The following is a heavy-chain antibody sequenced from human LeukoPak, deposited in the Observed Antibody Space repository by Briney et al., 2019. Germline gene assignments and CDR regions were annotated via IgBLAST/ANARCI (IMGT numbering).Heavy chain of an antibody. CDR3: ASFGYSGYDRENWFDP. CDR2: ISSSGSTI. CDR1: GFTSSDYY. V-gene: IGHV3-11*01. Sequence: GGSLRLSCAASGFTSSDYYMSWIRQAPGKGLEWVSYISSSGSTIYYADSVKGRFTISRDNAKNSLYLQMNSLRAEDTAVYYCASFGYSGYDRENWFDPWGQGTLVTVSS. J-gene: IGHJ5*02. D-gene: IGHD5-12*01.